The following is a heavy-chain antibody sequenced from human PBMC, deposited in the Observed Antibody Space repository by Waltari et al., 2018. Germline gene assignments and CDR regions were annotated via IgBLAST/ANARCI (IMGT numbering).Heavy chain of an antibody. CDR3: AKDEGARLAPTFGMDA. Sequence: EMQLLESGGALVQPGGSLRLSCAASGFPFSTYTMNWVRQAPGQGLGWVAVMTASGLMDYGDSVKGRFTISRDNSKNTLYLQMYRLGVEDTARYYCAKDEGARLAPTFGMDAWGQGTTVIVSS. CDR2: MTASGLM. J-gene: IGHJ6*02. CDR1: GFPFSTYT. V-gene: IGHV3-23*01. D-gene: IGHD6-6*01.